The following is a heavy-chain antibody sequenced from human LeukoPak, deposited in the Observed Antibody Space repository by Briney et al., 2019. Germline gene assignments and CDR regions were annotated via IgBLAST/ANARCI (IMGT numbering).Heavy chain of an antibody. CDR2: INPNSGGT. CDR1: GYTFTGYY. J-gene: IGHJ3*02. CDR3: ARERGLAVADAGAFDI. Sequence: ASVKVSCKASGYTFTGYYMHWVRQAPGQGLEWMGWINPNSGGTNYAQKFQGWVTMTRDASTSTAYMELSRLRSDDTAVYYCARERGLAVADAGAFDIWGQGTMVTVSS. V-gene: IGHV1-2*04. D-gene: IGHD6-19*01.